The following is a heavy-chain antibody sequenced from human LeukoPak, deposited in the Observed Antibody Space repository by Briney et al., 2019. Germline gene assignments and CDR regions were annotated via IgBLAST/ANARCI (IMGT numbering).Heavy chain of an antibody. Sequence: GGSLRLSCAVSGFTLDNTAMCWVRQAPGKGLEWISGISRTGFTTYYADSVNGRFTISRDTSKNTLYLQMDTLRPEDTALYYCAKEEVPNDYWGQGTLVTVSS. V-gene: IGHV3-23*01. CDR2: ISRTGFTT. CDR3: AKEEVPNDY. CDR1: GFTLDNTA. J-gene: IGHJ4*02.